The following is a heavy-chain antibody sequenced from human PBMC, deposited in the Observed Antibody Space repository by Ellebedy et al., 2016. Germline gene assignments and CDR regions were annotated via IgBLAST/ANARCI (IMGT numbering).Heavy chain of an antibody. D-gene: IGHD4-11*01. CDR3: ARGEYSMLDLPPDY. CDR1: GFSLSYHT. V-gene: IGHV3-30-3*01. Sequence: GGSLRLSXKTSGFSLSYHTIHWVRQAPGKGLEWVSVISYNGGNINYADSVKGRFTISKDNSRSTVFLQMNSLRTEDTAVYYCARGEYSMLDLPPDYWGQGTLVTVSS. J-gene: IGHJ4*02. CDR2: ISYNGGNI.